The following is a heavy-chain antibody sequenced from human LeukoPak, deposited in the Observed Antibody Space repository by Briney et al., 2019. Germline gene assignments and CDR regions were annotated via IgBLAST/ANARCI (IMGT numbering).Heavy chain of an antibody. CDR2: IYYSGST. Sequence: PSETLSLTCTVSGGSISSFYWSWIRQPPGKGLEWIGSIYYSGSTYYNPSLTSRVTISVDTSKNQFSLKLSSVTAADTAVYYCARTPYYGSGRGAFDIWGQGTMVTVSS. D-gene: IGHD3-10*01. V-gene: IGHV4-39*01. CDR3: ARTPYYGSGRGAFDI. CDR1: GGSISSFY. J-gene: IGHJ3*02.